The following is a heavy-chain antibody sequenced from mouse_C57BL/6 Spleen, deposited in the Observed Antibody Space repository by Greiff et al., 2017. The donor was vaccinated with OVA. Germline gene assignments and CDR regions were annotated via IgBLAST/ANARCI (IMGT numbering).Heavy chain of an antibody. CDR3: ASYYGSSPWFAY. J-gene: IGHJ3*01. V-gene: IGHV1-66*01. CDR2: IYPGSGNT. Sequence: VQLQQSGPELVKPGASVKISCKASGYSFTSYYIHWVKQRPGQGLEWIGWIYPGSGNTKYNEKFTGKATLTADTSSSTAYMQLSSLTSEDSAVYYCASYYGSSPWFAYWGQGTLVTVSA. CDR1: GYSFTSYY. D-gene: IGHD1-1*01.